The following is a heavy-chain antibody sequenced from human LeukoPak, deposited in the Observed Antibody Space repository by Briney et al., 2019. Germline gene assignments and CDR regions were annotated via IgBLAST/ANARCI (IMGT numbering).Heavy chain of an antibody. CDR1: GVSIISNY. Sequence: NPSETLSLTCSVSGVSIISNYWSWIRQPPGKGLEWLGYTHHSGATSYNPSLKSRSTMSLDTSNNQFSLKLSSVTAADTAVYYCARSSGHSYGDFDYWGQGNLVTVSS. CDR3: ARSSGHSYGDFDY. D-gene: IGHD5-18*01. V-gene: IGHV4-59*01. CDR2: THHSGAT. J-gene: IGHJ4*02.